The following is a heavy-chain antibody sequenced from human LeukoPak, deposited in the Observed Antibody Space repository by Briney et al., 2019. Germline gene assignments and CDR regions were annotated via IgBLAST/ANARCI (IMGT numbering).Heavy chain of an antibody. CDR3: ARGPYPKNDY. CDR1: GGSISSSSYY. J-gene: IGHJ4*02. Sequence: SETLSLTCTVSGGSISSSSYYWGWIRQPPGKGLEWIGSIYYSGSTYYNPSLKSRVTISVDTSKNQFSLKLSSVTAADTAVYYCARGPYPKNDYWGQGTLVTVSS. CDR2: IYYSGST. V-gene: IGHV4-39*07.